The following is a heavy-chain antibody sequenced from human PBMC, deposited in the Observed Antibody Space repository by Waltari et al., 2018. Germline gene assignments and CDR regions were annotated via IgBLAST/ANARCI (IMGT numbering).Heavy chain of an antibody. J-gene: IGHJ4*02. Sequence: QVQLQQWGAGLLKPSETLSLTCAVYGGSFSGYYWSWIRQPPGKGLEWIGEIKHSGSTNYNPALKSRVTISVDTSKNQFSLKLSSVTAADTAVYYCARAQYCSSTSCYTSFDYWGQGTLVTVSS. V-gene: IGHV4-34*01. D-gene: IGHD2-2*02. CDR3: ARAQYCSSTSCYTSFDY. CDR2: IKHSGST. CDR1: GGSFSGYY.